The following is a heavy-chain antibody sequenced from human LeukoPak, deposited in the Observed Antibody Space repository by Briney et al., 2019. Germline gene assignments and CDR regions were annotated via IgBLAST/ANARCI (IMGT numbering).Heavy chain of an antibody. D-gene: IGHD6-19*01. Sequence: SETLSLTCTVSGGSISSGSYYWSWIRQPAGKGLEWIGRIYTSGSTNYNPSLKSRVTISVDTSKNQFSLKLSSVTAADTAVYYCARSVAGIHDYWGQGTLVTASS. V-gene: IGHV4-61*02. J-gene: IGHJ4*02. CDR3: ARSVAGIHDY. CDR1: GGSISSGSYY. CDR2: IYTSGST.